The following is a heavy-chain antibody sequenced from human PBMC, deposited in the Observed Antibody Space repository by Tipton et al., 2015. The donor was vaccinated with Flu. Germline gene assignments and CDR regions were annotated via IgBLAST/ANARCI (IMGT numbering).Heavy chain of an antibody. CDR1: GFTFNTYG. CDR3: AKDPTPFGDLLVGNWFDP. J-gene: IGHJ5*02. D-gene: IGHD3-10*01. CDR2: ISYDGSNE. V-gene: IGHV3-30*18. Sequence: QVQLVQSGRGVVQPGRSLRLSCAASGFTFNTYGMHWVRQAPGKGLDWVAGISYDGSNEYFADSVKGRFTISRDNSKSTLYLQMNSLRLDDTAVYYCAKDPTPFGDLLVGNWFDPWGQGTLVTVSS.